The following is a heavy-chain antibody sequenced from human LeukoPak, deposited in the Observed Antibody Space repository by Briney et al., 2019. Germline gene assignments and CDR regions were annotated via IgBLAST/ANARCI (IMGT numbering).Heavy chain of an antibody. Sequence: VKVSCKASGGTFSSHAIFWVRQAPGQGLEWVGGILPIFGAANYAQKFQGRVTITADKSTSTVYMELSSLRSEDTAVYYCAREPIDYGDYGPFDYWGQGTLVTVSS. V-gene: IGHV1-69*13. J-gene: IGHJ4*02. CDR1: GGTFSSHA. CDR3: AREPIDYGDYGPFDY. D-gene: IGHD4-17*01. CDR2: ILPIFGAA.